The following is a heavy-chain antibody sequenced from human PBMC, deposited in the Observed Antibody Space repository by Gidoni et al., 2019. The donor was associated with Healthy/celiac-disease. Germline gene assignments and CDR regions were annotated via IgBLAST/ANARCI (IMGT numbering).Heavy chain of an antibody. D-gene: IGHD3-16*02. J-gene: IGHJ4*02. CDR1: GFTLSSYA. CDR2: ISGSGGST. V-gene: IGHV3-23*01. Sequence: EVQLLESGGGLVQPGWSLTLSCAASGFTLSSYAMSLVRQAPGQGLEWVSAISGSGGSTYYADSVKGRFTISRYNSKNTLYLQMNSLRAEDTAVYYCAKREHDYVWGSYRYTFGYFDYWGQGTLVTVSS. CDR3: AKREHDYVWGSYRYTFGYFDY.